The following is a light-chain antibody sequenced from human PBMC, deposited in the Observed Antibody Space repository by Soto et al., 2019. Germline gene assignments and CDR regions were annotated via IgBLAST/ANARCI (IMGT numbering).Light chain of an antibody. Sequence: DIQMTQSPTSLSASVGDRVTITCRASQSIISYLNWYQQKPGKAPKLLIYAASSLQSGVPSRFSGSGSGTDFTLTISSLQTEDFATYYCQQSYSTPRTFGQGTKVDIK. J-gene: IGKJ1*01. CDR2: AAS. CDR3: QQSYSTPRT. CDR1: QSIISY. V-gene: IGKV1-39*01.